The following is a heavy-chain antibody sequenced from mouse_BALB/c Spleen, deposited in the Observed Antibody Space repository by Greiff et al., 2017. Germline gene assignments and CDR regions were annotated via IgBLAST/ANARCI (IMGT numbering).Heavy chain of an antibody. V-gene: IGHV5-4*02. J-gene: IGHJ2*01. CDR2: ISDGGSYT. D-gene: IGHD1-1*01. Sequence: EVKLVESGGGLVKPGGSLKLSCAASGFTFSDYYMYWVRQTPEKRLEWVATISDGGSYTYYPDSVKGRFTISRDNAKNNLYLQMSSLKSEDTAMYYCARAYYGQYYLDYWGQGTTLTVSS. CDR3: ARAYYGQYYLDY. CDR1: GFTFSDYY.